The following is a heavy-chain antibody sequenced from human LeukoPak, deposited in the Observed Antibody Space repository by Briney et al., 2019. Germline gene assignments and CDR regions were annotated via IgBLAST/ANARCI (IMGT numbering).Heavy chain of an antibody. J-gene: IGHJ4*02. CDR2: IYYSGST. V-gene: IGHV4-39*07. D-gene: IGHD1-26*01. CDR1: GGSISSSSYY. CDR3: ARGAKRSYASEY. Sequence: SETLSLTCTVSGGSISSSSYYWGWIRQPPGKGLEWIGSIYYSGSTYYNPSLKSRVTISVDTSKNQFSLKLSSVTAADTAVYYCARGAKRSYASEYWGQGTLVTVSS.